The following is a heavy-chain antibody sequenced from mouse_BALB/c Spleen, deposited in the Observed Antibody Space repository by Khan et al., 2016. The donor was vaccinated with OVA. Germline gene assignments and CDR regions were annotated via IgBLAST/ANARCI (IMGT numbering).Heavy chain of an antibody. J-gene: IGHJ3*01. CDR2: IWGDGST. CDR1: GLSLTNSG. Sequence: VELVESGPGLVAPSQSLSIRCTVSGLSLTNSGVSWVRQPPGKGLEWLGVIWGDGSTNYHSVLKSRLSISKDNSKSQVFVKLNSLQTDDTATYYCAIIYYGYDLFAYWGQGTLVTVSA. CDR3: AIIYYGYDLFAY. V-gene: IGHV2-3*01. D-gene: IGHD2-2*01.